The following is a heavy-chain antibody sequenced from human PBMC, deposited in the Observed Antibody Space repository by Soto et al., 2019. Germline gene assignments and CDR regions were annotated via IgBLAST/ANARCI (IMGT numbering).Heavy chain of an antibody. D-gene: IGHD6-19*01. CDR3: ARDLSPGLGSPEVAGTIYFDY. CDR1: GFTFSSYS. J-gene: IGHJ4*02. CDR2: ISSSSSYI. V-gene: IGHV3-21*01. Sequence: PGGSLRLSCAASGFTFSSYSMNWVRQAPGKGLEWVSSISSSSSYIYYADSVKGRFTISRDNAKNSLYLQMNSLRAEDTAVYYCARDLSPGLGSPEVAGTIYFDYWGQGTLVTVSS.